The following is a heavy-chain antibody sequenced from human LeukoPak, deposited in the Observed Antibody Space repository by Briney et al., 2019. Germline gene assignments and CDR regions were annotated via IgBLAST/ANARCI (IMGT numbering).Heavy chain of an antibody. CDR3: ATDHRSYGMDV. CDR2: FDPEDGET. V-gene: IGHV1-24*01. Sequence: ASVKVSCKVSGYTLTELSMHWVRQPPGKGLEWMGGFDPEDGETIYAQKFQGRVTMTEDTSTDTAYMELSSLRSEDAAVYYCATDHRSYGMDVWGQGTTVTVSS. J-gene: IGHJ6*02. CDR1: GYTLTELS.